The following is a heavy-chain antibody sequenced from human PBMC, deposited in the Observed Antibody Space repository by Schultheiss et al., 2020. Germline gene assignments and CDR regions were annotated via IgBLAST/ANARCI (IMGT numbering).Heavy chain of an antibody. D-gene: IGHD3-16*01. CDR3: ARDGLGLIYYYGMDV. CDR1: GFIFSDSY. J-gene: IGHJ6*02. V-gene: IGHV3-11*04. CDR2: ISSSGSTI. Sequence: GGSLRLSCAASGFIFSDSYMSWIRQAPGKGLEWVSYISSSGSTIYYADSVKGRFTISRDNAKNSLYLQMNSLRAEDTAVYYCARDGLGLIYYYGMDVWGQGTTVNVSS.